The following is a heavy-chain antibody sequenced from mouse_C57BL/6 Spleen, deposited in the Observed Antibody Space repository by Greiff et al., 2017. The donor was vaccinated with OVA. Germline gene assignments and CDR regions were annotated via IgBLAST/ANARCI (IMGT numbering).Heavy chain of an antibody. V-gene: IGHV1-22*01. CDR2: INPNNGGT. J-gene: IGHJ2*01. Sequence: EVQRVESGPELVKPGASVKMSCKASGYTFTDYNMHWVKQSHGKSLEWIGYINPNNGGTSYNQKFKGKATLTVNKSSSTAYMELRSLTSEDSAVYYCARLYYDYDWYYFDYWGQGTTLTVSS. D-gene: IGHD2-4*01. CDR1: GYTFTDYN. CDR3: ARLYYDYDWYYFDY.